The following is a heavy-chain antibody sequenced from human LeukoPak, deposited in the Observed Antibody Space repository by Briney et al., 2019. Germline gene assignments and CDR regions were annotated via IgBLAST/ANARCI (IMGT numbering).Heavy chain of an antibody. D-gene: IGHD4-23*01. V-gene: IGHV1-69*05. J-gene: IGHJ4*02. CDR2: IIPIFGTA. Sequence: SVKVSCKASGGTFSSYAISWVRQAPGQGLEWMGGIIPIFGTANYAQKFQGRVTITTDESTSTAYMELSSLRSEDTAVYYCARGRGDYGGNAGSDYWGQGTLVTVSA. CDR3: ARGRGDYGGNAGSDY. CDR1: GGTFSSYA.